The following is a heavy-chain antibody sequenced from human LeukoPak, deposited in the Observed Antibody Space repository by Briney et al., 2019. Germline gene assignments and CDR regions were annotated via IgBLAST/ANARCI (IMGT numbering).Heavy chain of an antibody. CDR2: IYHSGST. V-gene: IGHV4-4*02. CDR3: ARDPSRLGYGMDV. Sequence: PSETLSLTCPVSGGSISSSNWWSSVRQPPGKGLEWIGEIYHSGSTNYNPSLKSRVTISVDKSKNQFSLKLSSVTAADTAVYYCARDPSRLGYGMDVWGQGTTVTVSS. D-gene: IGHD6-25*01. CDR1: GGSISSSNW. J-gene: IGHJ6*02.